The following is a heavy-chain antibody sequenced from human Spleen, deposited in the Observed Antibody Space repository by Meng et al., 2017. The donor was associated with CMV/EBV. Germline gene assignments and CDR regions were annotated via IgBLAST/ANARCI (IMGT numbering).Heavy chain of an antibody. CDR1: GGSFSGYY. V-gene: IGHV4-34*01. D-gene: IGHD6-19*01. CDR3: ARGNSGREWFDP. CDR2: INHSGST. J-gene: IGHJ5*02. Sequence: QVHQQQGGAGLLKPSETLSLPCAVYGGSFSGYYWSWIRQPPGKGLEWIGEINHSGSTNYNPSLKSRVTISVDTSKNQFSLKLSSVTAADTAVYYCARGNSGREWFDPWGQGTLVTVSS.